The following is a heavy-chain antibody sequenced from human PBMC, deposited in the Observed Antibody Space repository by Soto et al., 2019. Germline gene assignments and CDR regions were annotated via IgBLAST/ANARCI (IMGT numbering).Heavy chain of an antibody. CDR1: GGSISSSSYY. D-gene: IGHD2-21*02. J-gene: IGHJ6*03. V-gene: IGHV4-39*01. CDR3: ARSGDKDGDYYYYYMDV. CDR2: IYYSGST. Sequence: SETLSLTCTVSGGSISSSSYYWGWIRQPPGKGLEWIGSIYYSGSTYYNPSLKSRVTISVDTSKNQFSLKLSSVTAADTAVYYCARSGDKDGDYYYYYMDVWGKGTTVTVSS.